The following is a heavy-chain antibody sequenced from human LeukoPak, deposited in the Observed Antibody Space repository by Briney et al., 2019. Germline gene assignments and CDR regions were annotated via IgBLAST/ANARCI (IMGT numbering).Heavy chain of an antibody. V-gene: IGHV4-30-4*01. J-gene: IGHJ6*02. Sequence: PSRTLSLTCTVSGGSISSGDYYWSWIRQPPGKGLEWIGYIYYSGSTYYNPSLKSRVTISVDTSKNQFSLKLSSVTAADTAVYYCARAAYYYGSGSYYMGKYYYYGMDVWGQGTTVTVSS. CDR2: IYYSGST. CDR3: ARAAYYYGSGSYYMGKYYYYGMDV. D-gene: IGHD3-10*01. CDR1: GGSISSGDYY.